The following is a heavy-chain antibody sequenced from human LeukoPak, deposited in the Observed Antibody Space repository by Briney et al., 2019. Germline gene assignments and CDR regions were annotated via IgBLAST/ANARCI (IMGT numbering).Heavy chain of an antibody. J-gene: IGHJ3*02. Sequence: PGGSLRLSCAASGFTFSSYEMNWVRQAPGKGLEWVSYISTSGSTIYYADSVKGRFTISRDSAKNSLYLQMNSLRAEDTAVYYCARELVVAGAFDIWGQGIMVTVSS. CDR2: ISTSGSTI. V-gene: IGHV3-48*03. CDR3: ARELVVAGAFDI. D-gene: IGHD2-2*01. CDR1: GFTFSSYE.